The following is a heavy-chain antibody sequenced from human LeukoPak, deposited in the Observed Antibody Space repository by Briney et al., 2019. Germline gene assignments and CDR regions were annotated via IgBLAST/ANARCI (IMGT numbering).Heavy chain of an antibody. V-gene: IGHV5-10-1*01. CDR1: GYTFTSYW. Sequence: GESLKISCKGPGYTFTSYWINWVRQIPGKGLEWMGRIDPFDSYTTYSPSFQGHVTISFDKSISTSYLQWSSLKASDTAMYYCATTEGSATGKTYNWFDPWGQGTLVTVSP. CDR3: ATTEGSATGKTYNWFDP. CDR2: IDPFDSYT. J-gene: IGHJ5*02. D-gene: IGHD6-13*01.